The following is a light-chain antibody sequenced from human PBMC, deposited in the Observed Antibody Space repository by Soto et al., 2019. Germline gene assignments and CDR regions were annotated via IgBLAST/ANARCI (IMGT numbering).Light chain of an antibody. V-gene: IGKV1-6*01. Sequence: AIQMTQSPSSLSASVGDRVTITCRASQGIRNDLGWYQQKPGKAPKLLIYAASSLQSGVPSRFSGSGSGTYFTLTISSLQPEDFATYYCLQDYNYPPWTFGQGTKVEIK. J-gene: IGKJ1*01. CDR2: AAS. CDR3: LQDYNYPPWT. CDR1: QGIRND.